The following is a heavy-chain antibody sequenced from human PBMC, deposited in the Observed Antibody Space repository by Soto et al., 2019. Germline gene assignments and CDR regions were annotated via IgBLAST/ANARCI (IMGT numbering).Heavy chain of an antibody. CDR3: ARDPFGVFTAFDS. V-gene: IGHV3-48*02. CDR1: GFTFSSYS. D-gene: IGHD3-3*01. J-gene: IGHJ4*02. Sequence: EVQLVESGGGLVQPGGSLRLSCATSGFTFSSYSMNWVRQAPGKGLEWVSYISSSSTTIYYADSVKGRFTISRDNAKNSLYLQMNSLRDGDTAMYYCARDPFGVFTAFDSWGQGTLVTVSS. CDR2: ISSSSTTI.